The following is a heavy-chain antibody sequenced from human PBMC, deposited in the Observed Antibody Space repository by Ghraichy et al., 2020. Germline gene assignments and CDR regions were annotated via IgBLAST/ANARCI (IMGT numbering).Heavy chain of an antibody. V-gene: IGHV4-39*01. CDR3: ARVVPTAVGWFDP. J-gene: IGHJ5*02. Sequence: SQTLSLTCTVSGGSIITNTYYWGWIRQPPEKGLEWIGNSYYSGITYYNPSLKSRVTISVDTSENQFSLRLTSVTAADTAVYYCARVVPTAVGWFDPWGQGTLVTVSS. CDR2: SYYSGIT. CDR1: GGSIITNTYY. D-gene: IGHD2-2*01.